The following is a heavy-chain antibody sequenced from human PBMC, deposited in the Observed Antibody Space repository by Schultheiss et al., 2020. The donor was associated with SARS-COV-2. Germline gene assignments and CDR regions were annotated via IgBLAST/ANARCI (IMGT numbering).Heavy chain of an antibody. CDR2: IWYDGSNK. Sequence: GGSLRLSCAASGLIFSSYSMNWVRQAPGKGLEWVAVIWYDGSNKYYADSVKGRFTISRDNAKNSLDLQMSSLRAEDTAVYYCARVVGYGNNAGEVGYAMDDWGQGTTVTVSS. V-gene: IGHV3-33*08. D-gene: IGHD1-26*01. J-gene: IGHJ6*02. CDR3: ARVVGYGNNAGEVGYAMDD. CDR1: GLIFSSYS.